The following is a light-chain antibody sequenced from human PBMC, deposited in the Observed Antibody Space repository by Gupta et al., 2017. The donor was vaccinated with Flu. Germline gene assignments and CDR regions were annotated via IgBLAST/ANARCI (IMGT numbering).Light chain of an antibody. V-gene: IGKV1-5*03. Sequence: DIQMTQSPSTLSASLGARVTITCRASQNIDAWLAWYQQRPGKAPRLLIYKASPLQSGVPSRFRGRGSGTEFTLAISSLQPDDLATYYCQQYNTYPWTFGEGTKV. CDR1: QNIDAW. CDR2: KAS. J-gene: IGKJ1*01. CDR3: QQYNTYPWT.